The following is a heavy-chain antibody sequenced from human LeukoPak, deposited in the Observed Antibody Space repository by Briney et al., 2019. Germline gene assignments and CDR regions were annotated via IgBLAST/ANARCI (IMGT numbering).Heavy chain of an antibody. CDR3: ARAAVVWFGESLQVGTEFDY. CDR1: GGSFSGYY. Sequence: PSETLSLTCAVYGGSFSGYYWSWIRQPPGKGLEWIGEINHSGSTNYNPSLKSRVTISVDTSKNQFSLKLSSVTAADTAVYYCARAAVVWFGESLQVGTEFDYWGQGTLVTVSS. D-gene: IGHD3-10*01. CDR2: INHSGST. J-gene: IGHJ4*02. V-gene: IGHV4-34*01.